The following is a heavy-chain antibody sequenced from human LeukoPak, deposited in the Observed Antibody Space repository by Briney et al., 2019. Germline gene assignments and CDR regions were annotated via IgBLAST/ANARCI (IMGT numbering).Heavy chain of an antibody. V-gene: IGHV1-2*04. CDR2: INPNSGGT. D-gene: IGHD2-2*02. CDR1: GYTFTGYY. Sequence: ASVKVSCKASGYTFTGYYMHWVRQAPGQGLEWMGWINPNSGGTNYAQKFQGWVTMTRDTSISTAYMELSRLRSEDTAVYYCATDPSTYYTPVYWGQGTLVTVSS. J-gene: IGHJ4*02. CDR3: ATDPSTYYTPVY.